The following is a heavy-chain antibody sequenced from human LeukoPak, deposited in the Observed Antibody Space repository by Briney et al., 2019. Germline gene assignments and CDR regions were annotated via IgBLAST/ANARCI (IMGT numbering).Heavy chain of an antibody. CDR1: GGTLSSYA. CDR2: IIPIFGTA. Sequence: SVKVSCKASGGTLSSYAISWVRQAPGQGLEWMGGIIPIFGTANYAQKFQGRVTITADESTSTAYMELSSLRSEDTAVYYCARDSVVVVAASYYYYGMDVWGQGTTVTVSS. J-gene: IGHJ6*02. D-gene: IGHD2-15*01. V-gene: IGHV1-69*01. CDR3: ARDSVVVVAASYYYYGMDV.